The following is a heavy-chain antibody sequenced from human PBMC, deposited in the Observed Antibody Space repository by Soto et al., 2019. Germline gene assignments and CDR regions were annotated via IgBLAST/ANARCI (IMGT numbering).Heavy chain of an antibody. V-gene: IGHV1-24*01. J-gene: IGHJ6*03. Sequence: QVQLVQSGAAVKKPGASVKVSCKVSGYTLTELSMHWVRQAPGKGLEWVGGFASEDGETIYAQKFQGRVTMTEDTSTDTAYMELSSLRSEDTAVYYCATHPPYYYYYYYMDVWGKGTTVTVSS. CDR3: ATHPPYYYYYYYMDV. CDR1: GYTLTELS. CDR2: FASEDGET.